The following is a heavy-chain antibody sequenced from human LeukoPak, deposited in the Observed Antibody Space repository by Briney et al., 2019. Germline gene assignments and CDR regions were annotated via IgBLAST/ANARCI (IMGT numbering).Heavy chain of an antibody. CDR2: INSDGSST. Sequence: PGGSLRLSCAASGFTFSSYWMHWVRQAPGKGLVWVSRINSDGSSTSYADSVKGRFTISRDNAKNTLYLQMNSLRAEDTAVYYCARALPAAMISYYYYYYGMDAWGQGTTVTVSS. V-gene: IGHV3-74*01. D-gene: IGHD2-2*01. J-gene: IGHJ6*02. CDR1: GFTFSSYW. CDR3: ARALPAAMISYYYYYYGMDA.